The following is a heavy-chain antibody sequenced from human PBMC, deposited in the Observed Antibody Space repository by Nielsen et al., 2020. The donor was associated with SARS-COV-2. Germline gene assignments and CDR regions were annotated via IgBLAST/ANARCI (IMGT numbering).Heavy chain of an antibody. D-gene: IGHD2-2*01. Sequence: WVRQAPGQGLEWMGGIIPIFGTANYAQELQGRVTVAADKSTSTAYMELSSLRFEDTAVYYCAKGIYCSSTSCLVLLNWYFDLWGRGTLVTVSS. CDR3: AKGIYCSSTSCLVLLNWYFDL. CDR2: IIPIFGTA. J-gene: IGHJ2*01. V-gene: IGHV1-69*06.